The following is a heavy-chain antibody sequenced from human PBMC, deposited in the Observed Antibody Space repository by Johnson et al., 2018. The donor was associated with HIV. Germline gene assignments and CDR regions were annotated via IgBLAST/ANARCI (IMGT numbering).Heavy chain of an antibody. Sequence: QVQLVESGGGLVQPGGSLRLSCAASGFTFSSYAMHWVRQAPGKGLEWVAVISYDGSNKYYADSVKGRFTISRDNSKNTLYLQMNSLRAEDTAVYYCARGEEMATILIWGQGTMVTVSS. CDR1: GFTFSSYA. CDR3: ARGEEMATILI. J-gene: IGHJ3*02. D-gene: IGHD5-24*01. V-gene: IGHV3-30-3*01. CDR2: ISYDGSNK.